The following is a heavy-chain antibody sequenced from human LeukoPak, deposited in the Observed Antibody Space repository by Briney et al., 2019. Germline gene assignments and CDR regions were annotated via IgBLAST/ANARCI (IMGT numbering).Heavy chain of an antibody. J-gene: IGHJ6*03. V-gene: IGHV3-21*01. Sequence: GGSLRLSCAASGFTFSSYSMNWVRQAPGKGLEWVSSISSSSSYIYYADSVKGRFTISRDNAKNSLYLQMNSLRAEDTAVYYCARELESSSWYIKGYYYYYMDVWGKGTTVTVSS. CDR1: GFTFSSYS. CDR2: ISSSSSYI. D-gene: IGHD6-13*01. CDR3: ARELESSSWYIKGYYYYYMDV.